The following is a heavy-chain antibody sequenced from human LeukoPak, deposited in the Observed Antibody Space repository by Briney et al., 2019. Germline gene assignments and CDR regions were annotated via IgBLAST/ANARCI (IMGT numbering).Heavy chain of an antibody. D-gene: IGHD4-17*01. CDR2: IYYSGNT. J-gene: IGHJ4*02. CDR3: ARNQRDYLFDY. Sequence: SQTLSLTCTVSGGSISTSSYYWGWIRQPPGRGLEWIGSIYYSGNTYYNPSLKSRVTISVDTSKNQFSLKLSSVTAADTAVYYCARNQRDYLFDYWGQGTLVTVSS. CDR1: GGSISTSSYY. V-gene: IGHV4-39*01.